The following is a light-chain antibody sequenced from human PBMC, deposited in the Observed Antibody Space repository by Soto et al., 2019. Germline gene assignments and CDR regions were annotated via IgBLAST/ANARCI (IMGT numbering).Light chain of an antibody. V-gene: IGKV1-6*01. Sequence: AIQMTQSPSSLSASVGDRVTISCRASQGIGNALGWYQQKPGKPPKVLIYGASNLQSGVPPRFSGSGSGTEFTLTISRLQPDDFATYCCQQYNSYSVNAFGQGTKVDIK. CDR2: GAS. CDR1: QGIGNA. J-gene: IGKJ2*01. CDR3: QQYNSYSVNA.